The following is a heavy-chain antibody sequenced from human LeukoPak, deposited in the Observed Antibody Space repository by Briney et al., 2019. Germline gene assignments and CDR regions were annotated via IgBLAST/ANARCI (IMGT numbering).Heavy chain of an antibody. CDR3: ARVRIIVVVPAAIRGGWFDP. V-gene: IGHV4-34*01. J-gene: IGHJ5*02. CDR1: GGSISSYY. D-gene: IGHD2-2*01. CDR2: INHSGST. Sequence: SETLSLTCTVSGGSISSYYWSWIRQPPGKGLEWIGEINHSGSTNYNPSLKSRVTISVDTSKNQFSLKLSSVTAADTAVYYCARVRIIVVVPAAIRGGWFDPWGQGTLVTVSS.